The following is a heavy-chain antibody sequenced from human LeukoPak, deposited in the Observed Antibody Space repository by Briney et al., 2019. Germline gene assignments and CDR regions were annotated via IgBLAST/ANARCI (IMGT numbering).Heavy chain of an antibody. CDR2: IYYSGST. CDR1: SGSISSGDYY. V-gene: IGHV4-30-4*08. D-gene: IGHD2-21*01. Sequence: SQTLSLTCTVSSGSISSGDYYWSWIRQPPGKGLEWIGYIYYSGSTYYNPSLKSRVTMSVDTYKNQFFLKLSSVTAADTAVYYCARVFRCGGDYYFRSFDPWGQGTLVTVSS. CDR3: ARVFRCGGDYYFRSFDP. J-gene: IGHJ5*02.